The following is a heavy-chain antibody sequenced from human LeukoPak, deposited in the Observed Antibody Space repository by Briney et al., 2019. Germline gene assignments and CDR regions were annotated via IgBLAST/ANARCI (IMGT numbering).Heavy chain of an antibody. J-gene: IGHJ4*02. CDR1: GFTFSDYY. CDR2: ISGSGSTV. V-gene: IGHV3-11*01. Sequence: GGSLRLSCAASGFTFSDYYMSWIRQAPGKGLEWVSYISGSGSTVYYAASVRGRFTISRDNAKNSLFLQMNSLRAEDTAVYYCARVGLGGRYFDWRTNYFDYWGQGTLVTVSS. CDR3: ARVGLGGRYFDWRTNYFDY. D-gene: IGHD3-9*01.